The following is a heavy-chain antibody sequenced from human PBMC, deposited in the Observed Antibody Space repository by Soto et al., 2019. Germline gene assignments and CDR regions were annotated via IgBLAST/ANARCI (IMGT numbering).Heavy chain of an antibody. CDR3: AKDSTTYYDYVWGSYRPTYYFDY. J-gene: IGHJ4*02. CDR1: GFTFSSYA. Sequence: GGSLILSCAASGFTFSSYAMSWVRQAPGKGLEWVSAISGSGGSTYYADSVKGRFTISRDNSKNTLYLQMNSLRAEDTAVYYCAKDSTTYYDYVWGSYRPTYYFDYWGQGTLVTVSS. CDR2: ISGSGGST. D-gene: IGHD3-16*02. V-gene: IGHV3-23*01.